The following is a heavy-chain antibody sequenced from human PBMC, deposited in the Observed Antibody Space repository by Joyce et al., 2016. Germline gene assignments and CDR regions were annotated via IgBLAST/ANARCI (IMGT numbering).Heavy chain of an antibody. V-gene: IGHV3-74*01. CDR3: ARDDSSGYPDS. Sequence: EVQLVESGGGLVQPGGSLRLSCAASGFTFNIYWMHWVRQAPGKGRVWVSRVNTIGDTTFYAESVKGRFTISRDNAKNTVYLQMNSLTADDTAIYYCARDDSSGYPDSWGQGTLVTVSS. D-gene: IGHD3-22*01. CDR2: VNTIGDTT. CDR1: GFTFNIYW. J-gene: IGHJ4*02.